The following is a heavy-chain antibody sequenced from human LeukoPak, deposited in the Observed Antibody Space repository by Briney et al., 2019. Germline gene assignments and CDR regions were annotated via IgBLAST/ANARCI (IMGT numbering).Heavy chain of an antibody. Sequence: ASVTLSCKASGYTFTCYTIIWVRQAPGQGLEWMGWISANNGNTNYAQKLQGRVTMTTDTSTSTAYMELRTLTSDDTAVYYCARQIVGATYCFDTWGQGTMVTVSS. CDR3: ARQIVGATYCFDT. CDR2: ISANNGNT. D-gene: IGHD1-26*01. CDR1: GYTFTCYT. J-gene: IGHJ5*02. V-gene: IGHV1-18*01.